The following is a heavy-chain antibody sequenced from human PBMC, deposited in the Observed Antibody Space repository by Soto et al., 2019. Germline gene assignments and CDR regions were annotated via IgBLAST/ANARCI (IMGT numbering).Heavy chain of an antibody. Sequence: EVQLVESGGGLVKPGGSLRLSCAASGFTFSSYSMNWVRQAPGKGLEWVSSISSSSSYIYYADSVKGRFTISRDNAKNSLYLQMNSLRAEDMAVYYCVRDLYSSSARYFDYWGQGTLVTVSS. V-gene: IGHV3-21*01. J-gene: IGHJ4*02. CDR2: ISSSSSYI. CDR3: VRDLYSSSARYFDY. CDR1: GFTFSSYS. D-gene: IGHD6-6*01.